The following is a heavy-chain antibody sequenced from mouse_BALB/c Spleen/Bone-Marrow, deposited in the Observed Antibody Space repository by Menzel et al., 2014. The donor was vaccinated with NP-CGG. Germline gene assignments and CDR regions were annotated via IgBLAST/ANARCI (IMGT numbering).Heavy chain of an antibody. CDR3: ASRGYAMDY. V-gene: IGHV1-9*01. J-gene: IGHJ4*01. CDR1: GYTFSSYW. CDR2: TLPGSGSS. Sequence: QVQLQQSGAELMKPGASVKISCKATGYTFSSYWIEWIKQRPGHGLEWIGETLPGSGSSNYNEKFKGKATFTADTSSNPAYMQLSSLTSEDSAVYYCASRGYAMDYWGQGTSVTVSS.